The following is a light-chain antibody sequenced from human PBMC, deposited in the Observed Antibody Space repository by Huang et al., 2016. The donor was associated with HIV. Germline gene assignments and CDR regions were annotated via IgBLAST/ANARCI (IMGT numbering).Light chain of an antibody. J-gene: IGKJ2*01. CDR1: QDISDY. Sequence: DIQMTQSPSSLSASVGDRVTITCQASQDISDYLNWYQHKPGKAPKVLIHDATNLATGVPSRFSGGGSGTDFTFTITSLQPEDIATYYCLKYDNFPYTFGQGTKLEI. CDR2: DAT. V-gene: IGKV1-33*01. CDR3: LKYDNFPYT.